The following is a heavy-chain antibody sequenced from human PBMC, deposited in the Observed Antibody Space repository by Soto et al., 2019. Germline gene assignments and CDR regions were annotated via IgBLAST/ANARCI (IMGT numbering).Heavy chain of an antibody. J-gene: IGHJ6*02. D-gene: IGHD6-13*01. CDR2: ISSSSSYT. V-gene: IGHV3-11*06. CDR1: GFTFSDYF. Sequence: QVQLVESGGGLVKPGGSLRLSCAASGFTFSDYFMSWIRQAPGKGLEWISYISSSSSYTNYADSVKGRFTISRDNAKNSLYLQLNSRRAEDTAGYYCAREMGGSWGAMDVWGQGTTVTVSS. CDR3: AREMGGSWGAMDV.